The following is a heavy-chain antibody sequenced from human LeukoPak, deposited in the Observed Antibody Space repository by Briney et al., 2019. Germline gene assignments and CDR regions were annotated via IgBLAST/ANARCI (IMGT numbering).Heavy chain of an antibody. J-gene: IGHJ6*02. V-gene: IGHV1-24*01. D-gene: IGHD3-16*01. CDR2: FDPEDGET. CDR1: GYTLTELS. CDR3: ASPWAGDYYYGMDV. Sequence: ASVKVSCKVSGYTLTELSMHWVRQAPGKGLEWMGGFDPEDGETIYAQKFQGRVTMTEDTSTDTAYMELSSLRSEDTAVYYCASPWAGDYYYGMDVWGQGTTVTVSS.